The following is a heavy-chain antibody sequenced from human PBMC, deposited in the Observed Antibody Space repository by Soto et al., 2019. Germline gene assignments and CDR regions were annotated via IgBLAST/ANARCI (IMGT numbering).Heavy chain of an antibody. Sequence: SETLSLTCTVSGGSVSSGAYYWSWIRQHPGEGLEWIGYISYSGTSYYNPSLKSRLTMSVDTSKNQFSLKLSSVAAADTAVYYCARKLAGTNAFDSWGQGTRVTVAS. CDR3: ARKLAGTNAFDS. D-gene: IGHD6-19*01. CDR1: GGSVSSGAYY. CDR2: ISYSGTS. J-gene: IGHJ3*02. V-gene: IGHV4-31*03.